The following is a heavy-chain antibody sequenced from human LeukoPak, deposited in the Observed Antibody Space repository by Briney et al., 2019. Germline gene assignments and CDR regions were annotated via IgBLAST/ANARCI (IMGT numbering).Heavy chain of an antibody. CDR2: MNPNSGNS. Sequence: ASVKVSCKASGYTFTNFEVNWVRQAAGQGLEWMGWMNPNSGNSGFAQKFQGRVTITSDNSKSTAYMEVSGLTPDDTAVYFCARVAPQWLAPIDYWVQGTLVIVCS. CDR3: ARVAPQWLAPIDY. J-gene: IGHJ4*02. V-gene: IGHV1-8*03. D-gene: IGHD6-19*01. CDR1: GYTFTNFE.